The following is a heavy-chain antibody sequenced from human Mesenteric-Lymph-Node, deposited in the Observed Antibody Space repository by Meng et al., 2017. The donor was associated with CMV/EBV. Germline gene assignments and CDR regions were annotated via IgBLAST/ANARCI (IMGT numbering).Heavy chain of an antibody. J-gene: IGHJ6*02. CDR3: ARDEDTTIVEMPYNYHGMDV. CDR1: GFTFGDYV. Sequence: GGSLRLSCTASGFTFGDYVLTWVRQAPGKGLEWVGFIRSKASAETTEYAASVRGRFTISRDDSKSIAYLQMNSLKTEDTAVYYCARDEDTTIVEMPYNYHGMDVWGQGTTVTVSS. V-gene: IGHV3-49*04. D-gene: IGHD1-26*01. CDR2: IRSKASAETT.